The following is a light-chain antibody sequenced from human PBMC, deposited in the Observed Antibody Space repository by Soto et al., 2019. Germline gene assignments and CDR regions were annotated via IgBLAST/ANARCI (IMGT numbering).Light chain of an antibody. CDR2: DVS. Sequence: QSVLPQPASVSGSPGQSITIPCTGTSSDVGGYNYVSWYQQHPGKAPKLIIYDVSNRPSGVSNRFSGSKSGNTASLTISGLQAEDEADYYCSSYTSSSTYVFGTGTKVTVL. CDR1: SSDVGGYNY. CDR3: SSYTSSSTYV. V-gene: IGLV2-14*03. J-gene: IGLJ1*01.